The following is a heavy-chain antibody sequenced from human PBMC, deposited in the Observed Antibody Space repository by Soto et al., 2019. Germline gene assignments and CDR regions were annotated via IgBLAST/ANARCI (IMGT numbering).Heavy chain of an antibody. J-gene: IGHJ4*02. CDR3: ASALETGDY. CDR2: IWYDGSNK. CDR1: GFTFSNYG. Sequence: QVQLVESGGGVVQPGRSLRLSCAASGFTFSNYGMHWVRQAPGKGPEWVAVIWYDGSNKYYADSVKGRFTISRDNSKNTLYLQMNSLRAEDTAVYYCASALETGDYWGQVTLVTVSS. V-gene: IGHV3-33*01. D-gene: IGHD3-10*01.